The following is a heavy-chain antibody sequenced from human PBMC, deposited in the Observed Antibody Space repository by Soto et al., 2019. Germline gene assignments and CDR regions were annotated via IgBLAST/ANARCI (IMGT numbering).Heavy chain of an antibody. CDR1: GYSFIGYY. Sequence: QVQLVQSGAEVKKPGASVRVSCKASGYSFIGYYMHWVRQAPGQGLEWMGWMNPDSGGTLYAQKFEGRVTMTRDTSISTAYMELSRLRSDDTAVYYCSSGTYVDFAVWGQGTRVTVPS. D-gene: IGHD1-26*01. V-gene: IGHV1-2*02. J-gene: IGHJ4*02. CDR2: MNPDSGGT. CDR3: SSGTYVDFAV.